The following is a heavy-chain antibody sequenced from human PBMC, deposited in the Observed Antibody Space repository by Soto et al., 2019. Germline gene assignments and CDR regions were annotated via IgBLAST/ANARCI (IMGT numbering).Heavy chain of an antibody. Sequence: VASVKVSCKVSGYTLTELSMHWVRQAPGKGLEWMGGFDPEDGETIYAQKFQGRVTMTEDTSTSTAYMELRSLRSDDTAVYYCASYNLTDSSGYYGYFDYWGQGTLVTVSS. V-gene: IGHV1-24*01. D-gene: IGHD3-22*01. CDR1: GYTLTELS. J-gene: IGHJ4*02. CDR3: ASYNLTDSSGYYGYFDY. CDR2: FDPEDGET.